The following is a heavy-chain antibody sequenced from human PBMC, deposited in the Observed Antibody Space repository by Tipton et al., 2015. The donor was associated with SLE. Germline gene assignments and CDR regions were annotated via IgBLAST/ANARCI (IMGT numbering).Heavy chain of an antibody. CDR1: GFTFSSYG. D-gene: IGHD5-18*01. Sequence: GSLRLSCAASGFTFSSYGMHWVRQAPGKGLEWVSAISGSGGSTYYADSVKGRFTISRDKSKNTLYLQMNSLRAEDTAVYYCAKGGVQLWSPSMDVWGKGTTVTVSS. CDR3: AKGGVQLWSPSMDV. J-gene: IGHJ6*03. CDR2: ISGSGGST. V-gene: IGHV3-23*01.